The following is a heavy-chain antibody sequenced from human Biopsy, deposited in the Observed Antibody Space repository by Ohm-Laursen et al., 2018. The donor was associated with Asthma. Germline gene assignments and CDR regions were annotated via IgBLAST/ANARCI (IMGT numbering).Heavy chain of an antibody. V-gene: IGHV4-34*01. D-gene: IGHD1-20*01. Sequence: GTLSLTCTVYGGYLTGHYWNWIRQPPGKGLEWIGEIDQSGYTNYNPSLKSRVTISADTSKNQFHLNLSSVAAADTAVYFCARAAITGIRGWFDPWGQGTQVTVSS. J-gene: IGHJ5*02. CDR2: IDQSGYT. CDR1: GGYLTGHY. CDR3: ARAAITGIRGWFDP.